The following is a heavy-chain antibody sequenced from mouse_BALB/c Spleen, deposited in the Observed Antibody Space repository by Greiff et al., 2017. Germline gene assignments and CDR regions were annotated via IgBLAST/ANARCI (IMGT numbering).Heavy chain of an antibody. V-gene: IGHV10-1*02. CDR2: IRSKSNNYAT. CDR1: GFTFNTYA. J-gene: IGHJ2*01. D-gene: IGHD1-2*01. Sequence: EVQGVESGGGLVQPKGSLKLSCAASGFTFNTYAMNWVRQAPGKGLEWVARIRSKSNNYATYYADSVKDRFTISRDDSQSMLYLQMNNLKTEDTAMYYCVTAYGDYFDYWGQGTTLTVSS. CDR3: VTAYGDYFDY.